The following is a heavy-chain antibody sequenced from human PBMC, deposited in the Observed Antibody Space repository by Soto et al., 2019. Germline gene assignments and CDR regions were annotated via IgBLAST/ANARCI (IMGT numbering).Heavy chain of an antibody. J-gene: IGHJ4*02. CDR2: INHSGST. D-gene: IGHD6-13*01. V-gene: IGHV4-34*01. CDR3: ARVEAAGTRVVDY. Sequence: QVQLQQWGAGLLKPSETLSLTCAVYGGSFSGYYWSWIRQPPGKGLEWIGEINHSGSTNYNPSLNSRVXIATDXXKNQFSLTLSSVTAADTAVYYCARVEAAGTRVVDYWGQGTLVTVSS. CDR1: GGSFSGYY.